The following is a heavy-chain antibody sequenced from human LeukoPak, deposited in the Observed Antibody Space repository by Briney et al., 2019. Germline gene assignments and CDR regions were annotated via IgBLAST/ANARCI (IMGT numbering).Heavy chain of an antibody. J-gene: IGHJ6*04. D-gene: IGHD6-13*01. CDR3: ARGDSIAAAGTVLDV. CDR2: INPNSGGT. V-gene: IGHV1-2*02. CDR1: GYTFIGYY. Sequence: ASVKVSCKASGYTFIGYYIHWIRQAPGQGLEYMGWINPNSGGTNYAQKFQGRVTMTRDKSITTAFMELARLRSEDTAVYYCARGDSIAAAGTVLDVWGKGTTVTISS.